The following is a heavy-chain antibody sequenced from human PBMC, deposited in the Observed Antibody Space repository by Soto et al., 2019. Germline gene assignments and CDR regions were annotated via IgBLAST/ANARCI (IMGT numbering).Heavy chain of an antibody. D-gene: IGHD3-16*01. Sequence: EVQLVESGGGLVQPGGSLRLSCAASGFTFSNYWMHWVGQAPGKGLMWVSRINPDGSRTTYADSVKGRFAISRDNAKNTLYLQMNSLRADDTSVYYCATVKLGSYDWFDPWGQGTLVTVSS. CDR3: ATVKLGSYDWFDP. J-gene: IGHJ5*02. CDR2: INPDGSRT. V-gene: IGHV3-74*01. CDR1: GFTFSNYW.